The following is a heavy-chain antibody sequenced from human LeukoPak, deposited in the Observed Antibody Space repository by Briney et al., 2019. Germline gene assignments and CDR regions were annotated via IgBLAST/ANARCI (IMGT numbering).Heavy chain of an antibody. CDR2: IYTSGST. CDR1: GGSISCFY. J-gene: IGHJ4*02. CDR3: ASESWGTDY. D-gene: IGHD1-1*01. Sequence: SETLSLTCTGSGGSISCFYWIWIGQPAGMGLEWIGRIYTSGSTNYNPSLKSRVTMSVDTYKNQFSLKLSSVTAADTAVYYCASESWGTDYWGQGTLVTVSS. V-gene: IGHV4-4*07.